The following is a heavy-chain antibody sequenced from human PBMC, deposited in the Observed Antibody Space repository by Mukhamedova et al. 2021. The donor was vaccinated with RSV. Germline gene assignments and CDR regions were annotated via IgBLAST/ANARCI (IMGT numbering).Heavy chain of an antibody. Sequence: WSWVRQPPGKGLEWIGEIYHSGSTNYNPSLKSRVTISVDKSKNQFSLKLSSVTAADTAVYYCARITTRYSGIDYWGQGTLGTVSS. J-gene: IGHJ4*02. D-gene: IGHD1-26*01. V-gene: IGHV4-4*02. CDR3: ARITTRYSGIDY. CDR2: IYHSGST.